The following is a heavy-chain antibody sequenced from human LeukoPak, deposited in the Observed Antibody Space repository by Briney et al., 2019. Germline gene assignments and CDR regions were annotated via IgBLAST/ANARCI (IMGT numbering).Heavy chain of an antibody. CDR1: GFTFSNAW. CDR2: IKSKTDGGTT. Sequence: PGGSLRLSCAASGFTFSNAWMSWVRQAPGKGLEWVGRIKSKTDGGTTDYAAPAKGRFTISRDDSKNTLYLQMNSLKTEDTAVYYCTTDRMIVVAPFDYWGQGTLVTVSS. D-gene: IGHD3-22*01. CDR3: TTDRMIVVAPFDY. J-gene: IGHJ4*02. V-gene: IGHV3-15*01.